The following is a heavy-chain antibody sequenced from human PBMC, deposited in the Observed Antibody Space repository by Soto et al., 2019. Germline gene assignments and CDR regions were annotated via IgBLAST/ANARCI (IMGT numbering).Heavy chain of an antibody. CDR1: GFSLSTSGVG. J-gene: IGHJ4*02. CDR3: AHRLCDSSCYWDVGYFDS. Sequence: SGPTLVNPTQTLTLTCTFSGFSLSTSGVGVGWIRQPPGKALECLALIYWDDDKRYSPSLKSRLTITKDTSKNQVVLTMTNMDPADTATYYCAHRLCDSSCYWDVGYFDSWGQGTLVTVSS. V-gene: IGHV2-5*02. CDR2: IYWDDDK. D-gene: IGHD2-15*01.